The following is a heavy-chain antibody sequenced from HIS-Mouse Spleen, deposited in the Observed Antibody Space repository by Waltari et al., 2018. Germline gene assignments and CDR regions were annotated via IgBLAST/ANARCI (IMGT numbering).Heavy chain of an antibody. D-gene: IGHD3-3*01. CDR2: IYYSGST. CDR1: GGSISSSSYY. V-gene: IGHV4-39*07. Sequence: QLQLQESGPGLVKPSETLSLTCTVSGGSISSSSYYWGWLRQPPGKGLEWIGSIYYSGSTYYNPSLKSRVTISVDTSKNQFSLKLSSVTAADTAVYYCARDEKSYDFWSGYYLGGANWFDPWGQGTLVTVSS. J-gene: IGHJ5*02. CDR3: ARDEKSYDFWSGYYLGGANWFDP.